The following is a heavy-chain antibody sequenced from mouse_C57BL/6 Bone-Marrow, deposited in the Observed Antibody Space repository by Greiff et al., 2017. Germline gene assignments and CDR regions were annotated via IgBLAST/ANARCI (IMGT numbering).Heavy chain of an antibody. CDR3: ARGKILRFFDY. CDR2: IHPNSGST. Sequence: QVQLQQPGAELVKPGASVKLSCKASGYTFTSYWMHWVKQRPGQGLEWIGMIHPNSGSTNYNEKFKSKSTLTVDKSSSTAYMQLSSLTSADSAVYDCARGKILRFFDYWGQGTTLTVSA. V-gene: IGHV1-64*01. CDR1: GYTFTSYW. J-gene: IGHJ2*01.